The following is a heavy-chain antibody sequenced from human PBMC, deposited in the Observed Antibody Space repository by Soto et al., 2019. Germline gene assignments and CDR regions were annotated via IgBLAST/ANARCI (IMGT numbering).Heavy chain of an antibody. CDR1: GGSISSYY. J-gene: IGHJ3*02. CDR2: ISAYNGNT. V-gene: IGHV1-18*04. CDR3: ARESRAGAFDI. Sequence: TCTVSGGSISSYYWSWVRQAPGQGLEWMGWISAYNGNTNYAQKLQGRVTMTTDTSTSTAYMELRSLRSDDTAVYYCARESRAGAFDIWGQGTMVTVSS.